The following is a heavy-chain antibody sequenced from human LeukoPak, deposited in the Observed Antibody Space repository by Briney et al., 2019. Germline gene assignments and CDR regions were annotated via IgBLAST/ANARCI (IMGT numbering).Heavy chain of an antibody. Sequence: GGSLRLSCAASGLTFTSYAMHWVRQAPGKGLEWVAIISYDGSNKYYADSVKGRFTISRDNSKNMLYLQMNSLRSDDTAVYYCARAQYDCSSTSCPSTYYYYYMDVWGKGTTVTVSS. CDR1: GLTFTSYA. J-gene: IGHJ6*03. CDR3: ARAQYDCSSTSCPSTYYYYYMDV. V-gene: IGHV3-30-3*01. D-gene: IGHD2-2*01. CDR2: ISYDGSNK.